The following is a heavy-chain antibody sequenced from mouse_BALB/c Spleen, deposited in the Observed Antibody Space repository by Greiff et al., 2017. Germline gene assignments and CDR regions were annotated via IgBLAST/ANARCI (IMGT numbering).Heavy chain of an antibody. D-gene: IGHD2-4*01. CDR2: IWAGGST. CDR1: GFSLTSYG. Sequence: VQRVESGPGLVAPSQSLSITCTVSGFSLTSYGVHWVRQPPGKGLEWLGVIWAGGSTNYNSALMSRLSISKDNSKSQVFLRMNSLQTDDTAMYYCARSTMITTSVFDYWGQGTTLTVSS. J-gene: IGHJ2*01. V-gene: IGHV2-9*02. CDR3: ARSTMITTSVFDY.